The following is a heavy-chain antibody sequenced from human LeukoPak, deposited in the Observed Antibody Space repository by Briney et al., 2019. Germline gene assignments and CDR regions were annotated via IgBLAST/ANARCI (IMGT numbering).Heavy chain of an antibody. CDR2: ISAYNANT. CDR3: AREIGVAGTTVTTVY. J-gene: IGHJ4*02. V-gene: IGHV1-18*01. Sequence: ASVKVSCKASGYTFTSYGISWVRQAPGQGLEWMGWISAYNANTNYAQKLQGRVTMTTDTSTSTAYMELRSLRSDDTAVYYCAREIGVAGTTVTTVYWGQGTLVTVSS. CDR1: GYTFTSYG. D-gene: IGHD6-19*01.